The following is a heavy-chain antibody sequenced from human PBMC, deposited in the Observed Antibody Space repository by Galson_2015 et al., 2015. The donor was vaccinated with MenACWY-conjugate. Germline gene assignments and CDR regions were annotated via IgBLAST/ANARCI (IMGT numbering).Heavy chain of an antibody. CDR2: ISSNGGTT. J-gene: IGHJ6*02. CDR1: GFTFSSYA. CDR3: VKDYRPCQYCSRTDYGMDV. D-gene: IGHD2-2*01. V-gene: IGHV3-64D*09. Sequence: SLRLSCAASGFTFSSYAVHWVRQAPGKGLEYVSAISSNGGTTYYADSVKGRFTISRDNSKNTLYLQMSSLRAEDTAVYYCVKDYRPCQYCSRTDYGMDVWGQGTTVTVSS.